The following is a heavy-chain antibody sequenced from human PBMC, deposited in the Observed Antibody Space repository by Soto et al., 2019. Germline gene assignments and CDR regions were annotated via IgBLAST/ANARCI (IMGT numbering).Heavy chain of an antibody. V-gene: IGHV3-23*01. J-gene: IGHJ4*02. CDR2: ISTGGVTT. Sequence: EVQLFESGGGLVQRGGSLRLSCAASGVSFSSYAMTWVRQAPGKGLEWVATISTGGVTTYYADSVKGRFTISRDNSKNTLFLQMNSLRAEDSAVYYCASPDHNSSWATFFYWGLGTLVAVSS. D-gene: IGHD6-13*01. CDR1: GVSFSSYA. CDR3: ASPDHNSSWATFFY.